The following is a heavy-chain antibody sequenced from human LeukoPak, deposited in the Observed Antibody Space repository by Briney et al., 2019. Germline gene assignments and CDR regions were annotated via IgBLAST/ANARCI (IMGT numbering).Heavy chain of an antibody. CDR3: ASPGHGDFYDGRGWF. D-gene: IGHD3-22*01. Sequence: SVKVSCKGSGDSFSNLPISWVRQAPGQGLEWMGRVIPMLGIPNYAQKLQGRVTITADKSTGTTFMELSSLTSDDTAVYYCASPGHGDFYDGRGWFWGQGTLVTVSS. J-gene: IGHJ4*02. V-gene: IGHV1-69*02. CDR1: GDSFSNLP. CDR2: VIPMLGIP.